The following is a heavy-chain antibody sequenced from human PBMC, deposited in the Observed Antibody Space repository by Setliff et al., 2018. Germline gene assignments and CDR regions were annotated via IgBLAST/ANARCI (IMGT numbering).Heavy chain of an antibody. J-gene: IGHJ4*02. CDR2: VSYRGNA. CDR3: ARDRITIFGVVIPFDY. Sequence: PSETLSLTCSVSGGPIISTNFHHYWGWIRQSPGEGLEWIGTVSYRGNAFYNPSLAGRATISLDTSKNQFSLKLSSVTAADTAVYYCARDRITIFGVVIPFDYWGQGTLVTVSS. CDR1: GGPIISTNFHHY. D-gene: IGHD3-3*01. V-gene: IGHV4-39*07.